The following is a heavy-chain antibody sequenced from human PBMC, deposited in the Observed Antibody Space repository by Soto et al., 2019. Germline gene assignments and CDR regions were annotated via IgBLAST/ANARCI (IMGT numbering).Heavy chain of an antibody. CDR1: GYTFTSYG. Sequence: ASVKVSCKASGYTFTSYGISWVRQAPGQGLEWMGWISAYNGNTNYAQKLQGRVTMTTDTSTSTAYMELRSLRSDDTAVYYCARPIYCSSTSCPDAFDIWGQGTMVTVSS. V-gene: IGHV1-18*01. D-gene: IGHD2-2*01. CDR2: ISAYNGNT. CDR3: ARPIYCSSTSCPDAFDI. J-gene: IGHJ3*02.